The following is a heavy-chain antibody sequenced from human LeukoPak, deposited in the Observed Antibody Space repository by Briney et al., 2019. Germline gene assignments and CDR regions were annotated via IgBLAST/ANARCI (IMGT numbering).Heavy chain of an antibody. CDR3: ARQPMIGYYFDY. Sequence: SVKVSCKASGGTFNTYAISWVRQAPGQGLEWMGGIIPIFGTANYAQKFQGRVTITADESTNTAYMELSSLRSEDTAVYYCARQPMIGYYFDYWGRGTLVTVSS. J-gene: IGHJ4*02. V-gene: IGHV1-69*13. CDR2: IIPIFGTA. CDR1: GGTFNTYA. D-gene: IGHD3-22*01.